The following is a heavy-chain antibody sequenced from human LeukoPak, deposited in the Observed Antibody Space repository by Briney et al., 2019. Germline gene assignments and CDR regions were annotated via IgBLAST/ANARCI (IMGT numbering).Heavy chain of an antibody. D-gene: IGHD2-15*01. Sequence: PGGSLRLSFAASGFTFSSYAMSWVRQAPGKGLEWVSAISGSGGSTYYADSVKGRFTISRDNSKNTLYLQMNSLRAEDTAVYYCAKSLKGSGSQNRPIDYWGQGTLVTVSS. CDR1: GFTFSSYA. CDR3: AKSLKGSGSQNRPIDY. CDR2: ISGSGGST. J-gene: IGHJ4*02. V-gene: IGHV3-23*01.